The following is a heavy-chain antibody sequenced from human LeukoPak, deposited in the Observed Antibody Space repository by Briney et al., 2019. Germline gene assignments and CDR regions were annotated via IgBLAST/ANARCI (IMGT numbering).Heavy chain of an antibody. CDR2: ISYDGSNK. D-gene: IGHD5-18*01. V-gene: IGHV3-30-3*01. CDR3: ARDSVVGIQLWLRGEFDY. J-gene: IGHJ4*02. CDR1: GFTFSSYA. Sequence: GGSLRLSCAASGFTFSSYAMHWVRQAPGKGLEWVAVISYDGSNKYYADSVKGRFTISRDNSKNTPYLQMNSLRAEDTAVYYCARDSVVGIQLWLRGEFDYWGQGTLVTVSS.